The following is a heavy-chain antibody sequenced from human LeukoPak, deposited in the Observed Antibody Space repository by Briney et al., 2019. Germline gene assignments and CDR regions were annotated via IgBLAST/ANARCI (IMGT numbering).Heavy chain of an antibody. CDR1: GFTFSSYW. V-gene: IGHV3-7*01. CDR2: IKQDGSEK. CDR3: ARDRGRYDYVWGSYRYSYYFDY. J-gene: IGHJ4*02. Sequence: GGSLRLSCAASGFTFSSYWMSWVRQAPGKGLEWVANIKQDGSEKYYVDSVKGRFTISRDNAKNSLYLQMNSLRAEDTAVYYCARDRGRYDYVWGSYRYSYYFDYWGQGTLVTVSS. D-gene: IGHD3-16*02.